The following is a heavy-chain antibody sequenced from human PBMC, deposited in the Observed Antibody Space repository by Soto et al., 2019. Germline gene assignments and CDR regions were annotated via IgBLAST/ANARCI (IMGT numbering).Heavy chain of an antibody. CDR2: IYYSGST. D-gene: IGHD2-15*01. V-gene: IGHV4-59*01. J-gene: IGHJ5*02. Sequence: PSETLSLTCTVSGGSISSYYWSWIRQPPGKGLEWIGYIYYSGSTNYNPSLKSRVTISVDTSKNQFSLKLSSVTAADTAVYYCTGVIKAATRLNCFDPWGQGTLVTVSS. CDR3: TGVIKAATRLNCFDP. CDR1: GGSISSYY.